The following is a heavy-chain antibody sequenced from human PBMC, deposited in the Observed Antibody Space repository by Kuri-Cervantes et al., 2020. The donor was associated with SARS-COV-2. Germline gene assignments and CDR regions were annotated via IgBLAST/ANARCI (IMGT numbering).Heavy chain of an antibody. D-gene: IGHD3-3*01. J-gene: IGHJ5*02. Sequence: ASVKVSCKAPETTFPNYDINWVRQATGQGLEWMGMVKTNSGNTLYAQIFQGRVSMTRDTSTSTAYMELSSLRSEDTAVYYCATKGGGGLRFLEWLWGPWFDPWGQGTLVTVSS. CDR1: ETTFPNYD. CDR2: VKTNSGNT. CDR3: ATKGGGGLRFLEWLWGPWFDP. V-gene: IGHV1-8*01.